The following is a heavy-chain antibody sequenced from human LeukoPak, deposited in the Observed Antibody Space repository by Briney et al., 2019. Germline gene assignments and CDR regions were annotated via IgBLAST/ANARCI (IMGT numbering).Heavy chain of an antibody. CDR2: IYHSGST. D-gene: IGHD6-19*01. V-gene: IGHV4-38-2*02. CDR3: ARGLAVAGTFIRWFDP. J-gene: IGHJ5*02. CDR1: GYSISSGYY. Sequence: SETLSLTCTVSGYSISSGYYWGWIRQPPGKGLEWIGSIYHSGSTYYNPSLKSRVTISVDKSKNQFSLKLSSVTAADTAVYYCARGLAVAGTFIRWFDPWGQGTLVTVSS.